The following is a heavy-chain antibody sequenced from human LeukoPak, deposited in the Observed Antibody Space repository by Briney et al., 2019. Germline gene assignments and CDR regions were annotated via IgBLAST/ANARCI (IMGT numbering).Heavy chain of an antibody. V-gene: IGHV3-23*01. CDR1: GFTFSNIA. CDR3: ANLVRSSSRDY. Sequence: PGGSLRLSCTASGFTFSNIAMSWVRQAPGKGLDWVSAISPTSGTTFYADSVKGRFTISRDNSKNTVYLQMTSLRAEDTAVYYCANLVRSSSRDYWGQGTLVTVSS. J-gene: IGHJ4*02. CDR2: ISPTSGTT. D-gene: IGHD6-6*01.